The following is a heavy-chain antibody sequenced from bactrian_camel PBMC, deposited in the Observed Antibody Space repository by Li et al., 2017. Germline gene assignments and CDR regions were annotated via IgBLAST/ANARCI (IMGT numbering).Heavy chain of an antibody. CDR3: AADMSPFVGYGLGHAGCYQYTH. CDR2: LVTGGTGT. Sequence: VQLVESGGDSVEAGGSLRLSCTASGNTNCMGWFRHSPGKEREVVASLVTGGTGTYYSDSVKGRFTISRGDADNTVSLQMNSLEPEDTGMYSCAADMSPFVGYGLGHAGCYQYTHWGQGTQVTVS. CDR1: GNTNC. J-gene: IGHJ4*01. V-gene: IGHV3-3*01. D-gene: IGHD3*01.